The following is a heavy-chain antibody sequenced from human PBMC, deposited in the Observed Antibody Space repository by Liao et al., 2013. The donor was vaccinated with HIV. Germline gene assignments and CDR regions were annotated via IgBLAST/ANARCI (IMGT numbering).Heavy chain of an antibody. J-gene: IGHJ3*01. Sequence: QAQLQQWGTGLLKPSETLSLTCDVYGESFSGYYWSWIRQSPGKGLEWIGEINQSGSTNYIPSLKSRVTISVDTSKNQFSLNLTSVTAADTAVFYCARGSKRRRAFDVWGPGTLVTVSS. CDR3: ARGSKRRRAFDV. CDR1: GESFSGYY. V-gene: IGHV4-34*02. CDR2: INQSGST.